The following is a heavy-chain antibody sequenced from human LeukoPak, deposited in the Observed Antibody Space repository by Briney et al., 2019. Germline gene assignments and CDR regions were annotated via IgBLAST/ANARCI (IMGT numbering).Heavy chain of an antibody. CDR1: GFTFSSYS. CDR2: ISSSSSYI. CDR3: AREGGRGWLQRAGFDY. Sequence: GGSLRLSCAASGFTFSSYSMNWVRQAPGKRLEWVSSISSSSSYIYYADSVKGRFTISRDNAKNSLYLQMNSLRAEDTAVYYCAREGGRGWLQRAGFDYWGQGTLVTVSS. J-gene: IGHJ4*02. D-gene: IGHD5-24*01. V-gene: IGHV3-21*01.